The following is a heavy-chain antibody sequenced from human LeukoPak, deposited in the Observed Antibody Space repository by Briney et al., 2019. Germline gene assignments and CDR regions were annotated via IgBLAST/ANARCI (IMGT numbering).Heavy chain of an antibody. Sequence: GGSLRLSCEASGFTFSSYWMHWVRQVPGKGLMWVSRINTDGSETTYADSVKGRFTISRDNSKNTLYLQMNSLRAEDTAVYYCASPSPGIAAAGEFFDYWGQGTLVTVSS. CDR3: ASPSPGIAAAGEFFDY. V-gene: IGHV3-74*03. J-gene: IGHJ4*02. CDR2: INTDGSET. CDR1: GFTFSSYW. D-gene: IGHD6-13*01.